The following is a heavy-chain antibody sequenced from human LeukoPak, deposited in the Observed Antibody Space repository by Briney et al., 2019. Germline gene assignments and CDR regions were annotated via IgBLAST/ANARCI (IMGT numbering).Heavy chain of an antibody. CDR2: INPNSGGT. D-gene: IGHD3-10*01. V-gene: IGHV1-2*02. Sequence: GASVKVSCKASGYTFTGYYMHWVRQAPGQGLEWMGWINPNSGGTNYAQKFQGRVTMTRDTSISTAYMELSRLRSDDTAVYYCARGHYYGSGTLNYMDVWGKGTTVTISS. CDR1: GYTFTGYY. J-gene: IGHJ6*03. CDR3: ARGHYYGSGTLNYMDV.